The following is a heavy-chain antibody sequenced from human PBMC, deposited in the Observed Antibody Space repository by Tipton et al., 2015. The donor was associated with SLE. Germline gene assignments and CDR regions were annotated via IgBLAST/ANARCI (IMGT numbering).Heavy chain of an antibody. Sequence: SLRLSCAASGFTFDDYTMHWVRQAPGKGLEWVSLISWDGGSTYHADSVKGRFTISRDNSKNSLYLQMNSLRTEDTALYYCALDGWVKTRTGWFDPWGQGTLVTVSP. CDR3: ALDGWVKTRTGWFDP. J-gene: IGHJ5*02. D-gene: IGHD1-26*01. CDR1: GFTFDDYT. CDR2: ISWDGGST. V-gene: IGHV3-43*01.